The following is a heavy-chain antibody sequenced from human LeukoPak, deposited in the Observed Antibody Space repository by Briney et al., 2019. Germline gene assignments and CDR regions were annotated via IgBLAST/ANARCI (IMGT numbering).Heavy chain of an antibody. V-gene: IGHV5-51*01. D-gene: IGHD3-16*02. J-gene: IGHJ4*02. CDR2: IYPGDSDT. CDR3: ARLVWGSYRYFDY. Sequence: GESLQISCKGSGYSFSSYWIGWVRQMPGKGLEWMGIIYPGDSDTRYSPSFQGQVTISADKSISTTYLQWSSLKASDTAMYYCARLVWGSYRYFDYWGQGTLVTVSS. CDR1: GYSFSSYW.